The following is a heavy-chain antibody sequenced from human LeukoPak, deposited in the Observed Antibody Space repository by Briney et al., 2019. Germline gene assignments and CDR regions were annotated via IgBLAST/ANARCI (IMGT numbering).Heavy chain of an antibody. Sequence: GGSLRLSCAASGFTFSSYSMNWVRQAPGQGLEWVANIKQDGSEKYYVDSVKGRFTISRDNAKNSLYLQMNSLRAEDTAVYYCARDQLVGSGVWGQGTLVTVSS. CDR3: ARDQLVGSGV. J-gene: IGHJ4*02. V-gene: IGHV3-7*01. CDR1: GFTFSSYS. D-gene: IGHD3-10*01. CDR2: IKQDGSEK.